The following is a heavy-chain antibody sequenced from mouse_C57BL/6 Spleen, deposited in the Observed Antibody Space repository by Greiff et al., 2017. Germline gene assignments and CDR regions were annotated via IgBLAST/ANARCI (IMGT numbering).Heavy chain of an antibody. Sequence: EVQLQESGPGLVKPSQSLSLTCSVTGYSITSGYYWNWIRQFPGNKLEWMGYISYDGSNNYNPSLKNRISITRDTSKNQFFLKLNSVTTEDTATYYCARDGYYVRYFDYWGQGTTLTVSS. CDR1: GYSITSGYY. CDR3: ARDGYYVRYFDY. D-gene: IGHD2-3*01. CDR2: ISYDGSN. J-gene: IGHJ2*01. V-gene: IGHV3-6*01.